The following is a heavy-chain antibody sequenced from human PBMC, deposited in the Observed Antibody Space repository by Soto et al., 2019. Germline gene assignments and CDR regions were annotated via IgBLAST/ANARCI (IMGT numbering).Heavy chain of an antibody. CDR3: ARGLHSLFDY. CDR2: IWYDGNNK. CDR1: GFTFINYG. D-gene: IGHD2-21*01. J-gene: IGHJ4*02. Sequence: LRLSCAASGFTFINYGMHWVRQAPGKGLKWVAVIWYDGNNKYYADSVKGRFTISRDNSNNTLYVQMTSLRAEDTAVYYCARGLHSLFDYWGQGTLVTVSS. V-gene: IGHV3-33*01.